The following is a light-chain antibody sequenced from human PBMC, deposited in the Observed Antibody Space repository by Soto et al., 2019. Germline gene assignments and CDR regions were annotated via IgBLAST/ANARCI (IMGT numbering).Light chain of an antibody. CDR1: QSVGSSY. CDR2: GAS. CDR3: QQYGSSPTWT. J-gene: IGKJ1*01. Sequence: EIVLTQSPGTLSLSPGERATLSCRASQSVGSSYLAWYQQKPGQAPRLLIYGASSRATGIPDRFSGSRSGTDFTLTISRLEPEDFAVYYCQQYGSSPTWTFGQGPKVEI. V-gene: IGKV3-20*01.